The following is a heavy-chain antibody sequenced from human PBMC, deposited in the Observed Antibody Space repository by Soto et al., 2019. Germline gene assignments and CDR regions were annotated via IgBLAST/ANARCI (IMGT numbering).Heavy chain of an antibody. CDR3: ARVAGDYALGYGMDV. Sequence: QVQLVESGGGVVQPGRSLRLSCAASGFTFSSYAMHWVRQAPGKGLEWVAVISYDGSNKYYADSVKGRFTISRDNSKNTLYLQMNSLRAEDTAVYYCARVAGDYALGYGMDVWGQGTTVTVSS. CDR1: GFTFSSYA. J-gene: IGHJ6*02. V-gene: IGHV3-30-3*01. CDR2: ISYDGSNK. D-gene: IGHD4-17*01.